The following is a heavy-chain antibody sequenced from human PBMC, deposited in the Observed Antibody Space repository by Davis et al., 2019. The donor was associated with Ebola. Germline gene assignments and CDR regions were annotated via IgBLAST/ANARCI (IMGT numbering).Heavy chain of an antibody. V-gene: IGHV5-51*01. J-gene: IGHJ4*02. CDR3: ARLRGERGDSSSWQEVYFDY. CDR1: GYSFTSYW. CDR2: IYPGDSDT. Sequence: GESLKISCKGSGYSFTSYWIGWVRQMPGKGLEWMGIIYPGDSDTRYSPSFQGQVTISADKSISTAYLQWSSLKASDTAMYYCARLRGERGDSSSWQEVYFDYWGQGTLVTVSS. D-gene: IGHD6-13*01.